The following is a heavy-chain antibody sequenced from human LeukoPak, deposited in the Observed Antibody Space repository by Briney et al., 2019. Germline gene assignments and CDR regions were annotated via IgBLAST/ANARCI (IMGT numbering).Heavy chain of an antibody. Sequence: ASVKVSCKASGGTFSSYAISWVRQAPGQGLEWMGGIIPIFGTANYAQKFQGRVTITTDESTSTAYMELSSLRSEDTAVYYCARDRGAYDILTGYYISSNWFDPWGQGTLVTVSS. D-gene: IGHD3-9*01. CDR1: GGTFSSYA. CDR3: ARDRGAYDILTGYYISSNWFDP. J-gene: IGHJ5*02. V-gene: IGHV1-69*05. CDR2: IIPIFGTA.